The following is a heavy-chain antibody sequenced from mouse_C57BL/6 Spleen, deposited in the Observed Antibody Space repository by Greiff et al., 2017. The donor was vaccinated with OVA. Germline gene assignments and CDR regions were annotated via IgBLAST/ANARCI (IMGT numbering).Heavy chain of an antibody. V-gene: IGHV1-55*01. D-gene: IGHD6-5*01. Sequence: QVQLQQPGAELVKPGASVKMSCKASGYTFTSYWITWVKQRPGQGLEWIGDIYPGSGSTNYNEKFKSKATLTVDTSSSTAYMQLSSLTSEDSAVYYCARNPYDYDAMDYWGQGTSVTVSS. CDR1: GYTFTSYW. J-gene: IGHJ4*01. CDR3: ARNPYDYDAMDY. CDR2: IYPGSGST.